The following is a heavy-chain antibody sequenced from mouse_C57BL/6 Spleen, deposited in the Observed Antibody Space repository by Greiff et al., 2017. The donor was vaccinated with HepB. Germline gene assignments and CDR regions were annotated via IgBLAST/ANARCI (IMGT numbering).Heavy chain of an antibody. Sequence: VQLKESGPVLVKPGASVKMSCKASGYTFTDSYMNWVKQSHGKSLEWIGVINPYNGGTSYNQKFKGKATLTVDKSSSTAYMELNSLTSEDSAVYYCAGEITTRFDYWGQGTTLTVAS. CDR2: INPYNGGT. CDR1: GYTFTDSY. CDR3: AGEITTRFDY. D-gene: IGHD2-4*01. J-gene: IGHJ2*01. V-gene: IGHV1-19*01.